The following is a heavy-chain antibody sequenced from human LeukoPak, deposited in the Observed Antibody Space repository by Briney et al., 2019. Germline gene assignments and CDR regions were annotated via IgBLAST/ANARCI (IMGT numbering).Heavy chain of an antibody. CDR3: ARVRGYGIDYYYYGMDV. J-gene: IGHJ6*02. V-gene: IGHV1-8*01. CDR2: MNPNSGNT. CDR1: GYTFTSYD. Sequence: ASVKVSCKASGYTFTSYDINWVRQATGQGLEWMGWMNPNSGNTGYAQKFQGRVTMTRNTSISTAYMELSSLRSEDTAVYYCARVRGYGIDYYYYGMDVWGQGTTVTVSS. D-gene: IGHD3-22*01.